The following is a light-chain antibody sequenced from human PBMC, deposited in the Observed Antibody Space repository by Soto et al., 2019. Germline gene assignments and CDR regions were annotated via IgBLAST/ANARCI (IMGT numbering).Light chain of an antibody. CDR2: DVS. V-gene: IGLV2-11*01. Sequence: QSALTQPRSVSGSPGQSVTISCTGTSSDVGGYNYVSWYQQHPGKAPKVMIYDVSKRPSGVPDHFSGSKSGNTASLTISGLQAEDEADYYCCSYVGSYILYVFGTGTKLTVL. CDR1: SSDVGGYNY. J-gene: IGLJ1*01. CDR3: CSYVGSYILYV.